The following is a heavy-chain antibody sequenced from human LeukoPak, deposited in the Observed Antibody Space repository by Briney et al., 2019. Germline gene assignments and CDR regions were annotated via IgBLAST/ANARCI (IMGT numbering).Heavy chain of an antibody. V-gene: IGHV3-53*01. CDR2: IYSGGST. D-gene: IGHD6-13*01. Sequence: GGSLRLSCAASGFTVSSNYMSWVRQAPGKGLEWVSVIYSGGSTYYADSVKGRFTISRDNSKSTLYLQMNSLRAEDTAIYYCAKDPKGFSSSWLFDCWGQGALVTVSS. CDR3: AKDPKGFSSSWLFDC. CDR1: GFTVSSNY. J-gene: IGHJ4*02.